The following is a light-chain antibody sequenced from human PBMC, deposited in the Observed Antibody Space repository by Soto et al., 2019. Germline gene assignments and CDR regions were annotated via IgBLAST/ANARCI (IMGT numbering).Light chain of an antibody. CDR1: GSSIGTNT. Sequence: QAVVTQPPSASGTPGQRVTISSSGSGSSIGTNTVNWYRQLPGTAPKLLIYGNNQRPSGVPDRFSGSKSGTSASLAISGLQSEDEADYYCAAWDGSLNNVLFGGGTKVTVL. J-gene: IGLJ2*01. V-gene: IGLV1-44*01. CDR3: AAWDGSLNNVL. CDR2: GNN.